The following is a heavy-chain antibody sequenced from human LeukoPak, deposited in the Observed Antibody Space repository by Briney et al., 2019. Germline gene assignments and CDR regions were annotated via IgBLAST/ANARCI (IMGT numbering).Heavy chain of an antibody. D-gene: IGHD1-26*01. CDR2: INSDGSST. J-gene: IGHJ4*02. Sequence: GGSLRLSCAASGFTLSNSWIHWVRQAPGKGLVWVSRINSDGSSTNYADSVKGRFTISRDNAKNTLYLQMNSLRAEDTAVYYCARVGATSYYWGQGTLVTVSS. V-gene: IGHV3-74*01. CDR3: ARVGATSYY. CDR1: GFTLSNSW.